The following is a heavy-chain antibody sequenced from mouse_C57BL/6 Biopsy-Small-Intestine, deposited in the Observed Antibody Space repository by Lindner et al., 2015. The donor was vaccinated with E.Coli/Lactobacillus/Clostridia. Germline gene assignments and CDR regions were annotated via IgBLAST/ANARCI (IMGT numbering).Heavy chain of an antibody. CDR1: GYAFSSYW. CDR2: IYPGDGDT. D-gene: IGHD2-3*01. CDR3: ARWGGYYGAWFAY. Sequence: VQLQESGAELVKPGASVKISCKAPGYAFSSYWMNWVKQRPGKGLEWIGQIYPGDGDTKFNGKFKGKATLTADKSSSTAYMQLSSLTSEDSAVYFCARWGGYYGAWFAYWGQGTLVTVSA. V-gene: IGHV1-80*01. J-gene: IGHJ3*01.